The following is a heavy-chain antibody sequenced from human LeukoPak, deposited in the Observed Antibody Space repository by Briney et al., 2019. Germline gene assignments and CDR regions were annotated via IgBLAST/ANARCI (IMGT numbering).Heavy chain of an antibody. CDR1: GFTFSSYE. CDR3: AKRIQSAMAMGY. Sequence: PGGSLRLSCAASGFTFSSYEMNWVRQAPGKGLEWVAFIRYDGSNKYYADSVKGRFTISRDNSKNTMYLQMNSLRAEDTAVYYCAKRIQSAMAMGYWGQGTLVTVSS. D-gene: IGHD5-18*01. V-gene: IGHV3-30*02. J-gene: IGHJ4*02. CDR2: IRYDGSNK.